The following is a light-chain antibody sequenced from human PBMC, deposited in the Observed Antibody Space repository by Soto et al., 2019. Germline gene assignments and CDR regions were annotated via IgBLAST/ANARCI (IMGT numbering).Light chain of an antibody. CDR1: QPITSRY. J-gene: IGKJ5*01. CDR2: RTF. CDR3: QQYDTSRPT. Sequence: IVLTQSPGTLSLSPGERATLSCRASQPITSRYLAWYQHQPGQAPRLLIYRTFARAPGIPDRFSGGGSGTDFTLTISRLEREDYAEYCGQQYDTSRPTSGHGTRLKI. V-gene: IGKV3-20*01.